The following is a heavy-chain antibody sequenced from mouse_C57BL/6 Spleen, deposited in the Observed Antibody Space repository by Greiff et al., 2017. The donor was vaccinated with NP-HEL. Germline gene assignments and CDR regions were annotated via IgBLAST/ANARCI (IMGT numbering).Heavy chain of an antibody. D-gene: IGHD1-1*01. CDR2: IWRGGST. CDR1: GFSLTSYG. J-gene: IGHJ3*01. CDR3: ARDRDYGSSPWFAY. Sequence: VQLQQSGPGLVQPSQSLSITCTVSGFSLTSYGVHWVRQSPGKGLEWLGVIWRGGSTDYNAAFISRLSISKDNSKSQVFFKMNSLQADDTAIYYCARDRDYGSSPWFAYWGQGTLVTVSA. V-gene: IGHV2-2*01.